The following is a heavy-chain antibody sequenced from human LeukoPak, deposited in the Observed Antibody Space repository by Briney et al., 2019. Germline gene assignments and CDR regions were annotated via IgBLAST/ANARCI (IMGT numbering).Heavy chain of an antibody. Sequence: GGSLRLSCTASGFTFGDYAMSWVRQAPGKGLERVGVISSKAYGGTTEYAASAKGRFTISRGDSKSIAYLQMNSPKTEDTAVYYCTRERDYYDSSGYYYVRYFQHWGQGTLVTVSS. CDR2: ISSKAYGGTT. CDR1: GFTFGDYA. D-gene: IGHD3-22*01. J-gene: IGHJ1*01. V-gene: IGHV3-49*04. CDR3: TRERDYYDSSGYYYVRYFQH.